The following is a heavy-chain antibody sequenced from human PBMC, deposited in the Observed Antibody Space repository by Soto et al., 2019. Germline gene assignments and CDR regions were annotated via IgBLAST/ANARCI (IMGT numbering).Heavy chain of an antibody. V-gene: IGHV5-51*01. D-gene: IGHD1-1*01. J-gene: IGHJ4*02. CDR1: GYSFTSYW. CDR2: IYPGDSDT. CDR3: ARTKEGLQLERQKYFDY. Sequence: GESLKISCKGSGYSFTSYWIGWVRQMPGKGLGWMGIIYPGDSDTRYSPSFQGQVTISADKSISTAYLQWSSLKASDTAMYYCARTKEGLQLERQKYFDYWGQGTLVTVSS.